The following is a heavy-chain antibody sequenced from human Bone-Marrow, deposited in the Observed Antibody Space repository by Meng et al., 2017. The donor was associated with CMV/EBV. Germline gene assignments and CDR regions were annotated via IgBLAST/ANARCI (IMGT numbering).Heavy chain of an antibody. Sequence: GESLKISCAASGFTFSSYSMNWVRQAPGKGLEWVSSISSSSSYIYYADSVKGRFTISRDNAKDSLYLQMNSLRAEDTAVYYCARDLGAFWSYYYFVYWGQGPLVHVAS. D-gene: IGHD3-3*01. CDR1: GFTFSSYS. CDR3: ARDLGAFWSYYYFVY. J-gene: IGHJ4*02. V-gene: IGHV3-21*01. CDR2: ISSSSSYI.